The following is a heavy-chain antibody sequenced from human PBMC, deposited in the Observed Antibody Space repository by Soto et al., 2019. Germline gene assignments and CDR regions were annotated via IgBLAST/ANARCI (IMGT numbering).Heavy chain of an antibody. J-gene: IGHJ4*02. CDR1: GFTFSNYG. D-gene: IGHD4-17*01. V-gene: IGHV3-30*18. Sequence: QVQLVESGGGVVQPGRSLRLSCAASGFTFSNYGVHWVRQAPGKGLEWVAVISYHGSDKYYADSVKGRFTISRDNSKNTRYLQMDSLRAEDTAVYYCAKDHLTTTVTTVGYWGQGTLVTVSS. CDR2: ISYHGSDK. CDR3: AKDHLTTTVTTVGY.